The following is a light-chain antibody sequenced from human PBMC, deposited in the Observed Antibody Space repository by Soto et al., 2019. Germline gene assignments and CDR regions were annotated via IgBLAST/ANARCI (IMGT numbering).Light chain of an antibody. CDR3: CSYAGNDNYV. V-gene: IGLV2-8*01. CDR2: EVN. Sequence: QAVLTQPPSASGSPGQSVTISCTGTSSDVGGYNYVSWYQQHPGKAPKLIIYEVNKRPSGVPDRFSGAKSGNTASLSVSGLQAEDEADYYCCSYAGNDNYVFGTGTKVTVL. CDR1: SSDVGGYNY. J-gene: IGLJ1*01.